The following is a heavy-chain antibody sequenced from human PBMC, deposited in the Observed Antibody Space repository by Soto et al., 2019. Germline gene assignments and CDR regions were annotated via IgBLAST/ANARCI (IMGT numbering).Heavy chain of an antibody. V-gene: IGHV4-59*01. CDR2: IYYSGST. D-gene: IGHD3-10*01. Sequence: QVQLQESGPGLVKPSETLSLTCTVSGGSISSYYWSWIRQPPGKGLEWIGYIYYSGSTNYNPSLTSRVTISVDTSKNQFSLKLSSVTAADTAVYYCARVADYYGSGTTGGLDYWGQGTLVTVSS. CDR3: ARVADYYGSGTTGGLDY. CDR1: GGSISSYY. J-gene: IGHJ4*02.